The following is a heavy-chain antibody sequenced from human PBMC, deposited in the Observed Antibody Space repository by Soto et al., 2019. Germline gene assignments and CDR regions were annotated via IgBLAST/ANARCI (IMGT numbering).Heavy chain of an antibody. CDR3: ARDYQYYYDSSGPYDAFDI. J-gene: IGHJ3*02. CDR2: IIPIFGTA. D-gene: IGHD3-22*01. CDR1: GGTFSSYA. V-gene: IGHV1-69*01. Sequence: QVQLVQSGAEVKKPGSSVKVSCKASGGTFSSYAISWVRQARGQGLEWMGGIIPIFGTANYAQKFQGRVTITADESTSTAYMELSSLRSEDTAVYYCARDYQYYYDSSGPYDAFDIWGQGTMVTVSS.